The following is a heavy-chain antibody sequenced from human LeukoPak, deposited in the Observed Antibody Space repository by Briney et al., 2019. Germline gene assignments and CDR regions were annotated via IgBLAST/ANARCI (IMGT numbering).Heavy chain of an antibody. Sequence: SETLSLTCTVSGGSISSYYWTWIRQAPGKGLEWIGYVYYSVSTNYNPSLKSRVSISQDTSKDQVSLKLSSVTAADTAVYYCARQESGPYHYMDVWGKGTTVTVSS. CDR1: GGSISSYY. V-gene: IGHV4-59*08. J-gene: IGHJ6*03. D-gene: IGHD3-3*01. CDR3: ARQESGPYHYMDV. CDR2: VYYSVST.